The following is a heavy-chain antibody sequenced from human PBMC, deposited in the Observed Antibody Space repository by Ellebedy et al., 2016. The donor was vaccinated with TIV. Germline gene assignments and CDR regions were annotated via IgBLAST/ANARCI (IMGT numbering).Heavy chain of an antibody. V-gene: IGHV1-46*01. CDR3: ARAAAMTKVSSPSAY. Sequence: AASVKVSCKASGYTFTSYYIHWMRQAPGQGLEWMGIMNANDGDTTYAQKFKGRVTMTRDTSTPTVYMELTSLRFEDTAVYYCARAAAMTKVSSPSAYWGQGTLVTVSS. D-gene: IGHD4-17*01. CDR1: GYTFTSYY. J-gene: IGHJ4*02. CDR2: MNANDGDT.